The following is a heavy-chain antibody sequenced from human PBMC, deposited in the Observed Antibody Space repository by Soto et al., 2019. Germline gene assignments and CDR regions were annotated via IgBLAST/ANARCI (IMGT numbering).Heavy chain of an antibody. CDR3: TTGLYGSGSSGGMDV. V-gene: IGHV3-15*01. Sequence: EVQLVESGGGLVKPGGSLRLSCAASGFTFSNAWMSWVRQAPGKGLEWVGRIKSKTDGGTTGYAAPVKGRFTISRDDSKNTLYMQMNSLKTEDTAVYYCTTGLYGSGSSGGMDVWGQWTTVTVSS. CDR2: IKSKTDGGTT. J-gene: IGHJ6*02. D-gene: IGHD3-10*01. CDR1: GFTFSNAW.